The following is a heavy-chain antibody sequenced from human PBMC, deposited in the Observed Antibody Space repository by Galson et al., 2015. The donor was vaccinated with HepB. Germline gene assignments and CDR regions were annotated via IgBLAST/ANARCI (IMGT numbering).Heavy chain of an antibody. CDR2: ISYDGSNT. V-gene: IGHV3-30-3*01. CDR1: GFAFSSYT. D-gene: IGHD3-10*01. Sequence: SLRLSCAASGFAFSSYTMHWVRQAPDKGLEWVAVISYDGSNTYYADSVKGRFTISRDNSNSTLFLQMNSLTAEDTALYYCAREGTGKDIWGQGYLVTGSS. J-gene: IGHJ4*02. CDR3: AREGTGKDI.